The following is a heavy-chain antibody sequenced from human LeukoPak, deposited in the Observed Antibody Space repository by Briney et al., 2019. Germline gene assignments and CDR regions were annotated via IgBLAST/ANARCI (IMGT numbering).Heavy chain of an antibody. J-gene: IGHJ4*02. Sequence: ASVKVSCKASGYTFTSYYMHWVRQAPGQGLEWMGIINASGGSTSYAQKFQGRVTMTRDTSTSTAYTELRSLRSDDTAVYYCARAYTAIVLDYWGQGTLVTVSS. D-gene: IGHD5-18*01. CDR1: GYTFTSYY. V-gene: IGHV1-46*01. CDR3: ARAYTAIVLDY. CDR2: INASGGST.